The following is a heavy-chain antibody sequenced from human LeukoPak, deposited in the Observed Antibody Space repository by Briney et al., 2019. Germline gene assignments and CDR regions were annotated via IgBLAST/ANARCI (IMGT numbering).Heavy chain of an antibody. D-gene: IGHD6-13*01. J-gene: IGHJ4*02. V-gene: IGHV3-30*02. Sequence: GGSLRLSCAASGFTFSTYGMHWVRQAPGKGLEWVTFIQYDGSSQYYADSVKGRFTISRYNSKNTLYLQMNSLGAEDTAVDYCAKESSRWQYFDYWGQGTLVTVSS. CDR3: AKESSRWQYFDY. CDR2: IQYDGSSQ. CDR1: GFTFSTYG.